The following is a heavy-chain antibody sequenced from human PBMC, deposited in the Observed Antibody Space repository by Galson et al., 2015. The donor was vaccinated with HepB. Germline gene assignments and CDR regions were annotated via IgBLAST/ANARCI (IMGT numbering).Heavy chain of an antibody. D-gene: IGHD6-13*01. Sequence: SLRLSCAASGFTFSSYGMHWVRQAPGKGLEWVAVIWYDGSNKYYADSVKGRFTISRDNSKNTLYLQMNSLRAEDTAVYYCARDSGSSWYRNWFDPWGQGTLVTVSS. CDR2: IWYDGSNK. CDR3: ARDSGSSWYRNWFDP. CDR1: GFTFSSYG. J-gene: IGHJ5*02. V-gene: IGHV3-33*08.